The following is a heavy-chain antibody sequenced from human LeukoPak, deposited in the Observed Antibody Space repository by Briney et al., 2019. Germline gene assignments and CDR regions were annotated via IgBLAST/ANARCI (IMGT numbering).Heavy chain of an antibody. CDR3: ARHLKKDAAFDI. V-gene: IGHV4-38-2*01. Sequence: PSETLSLTCAVSGYSISSGYYWGWIRQPPGKGLEWIGSIYHSGSTYYNPSLKSRVTISVDTSKNQFSLKLSSVTAADTAVYYCARHLKKDAAFDIWGQGTMVTVSS. D-gene: IGHD5-24*01. CDR1: GYSISSGYY. J-gene: IGHJ3*02. CDR2: IYHSGST.